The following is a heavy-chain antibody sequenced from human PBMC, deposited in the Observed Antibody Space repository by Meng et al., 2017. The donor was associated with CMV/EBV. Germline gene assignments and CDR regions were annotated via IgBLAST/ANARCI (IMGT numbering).Heavy chain of an antibody. CDR1: GFTFSSYS. V-gene: IGHV3-21*01. Sequence: GESLKISCAASGFTFSSYSMNWVRQAPGKGLEWVSSISSGSSYIYYADSVKGRFTISRDNAKNSLYLQMNSLRAEDTAVYYCAREWVVRGVTPYGMDVWGQGTTVTVSS. J-gene: IGHJ6*02. CDR3: AREWVVRGVTPYGMDV. D-gene: IGHD3-10*01. CDR2: ISSGSSYI.